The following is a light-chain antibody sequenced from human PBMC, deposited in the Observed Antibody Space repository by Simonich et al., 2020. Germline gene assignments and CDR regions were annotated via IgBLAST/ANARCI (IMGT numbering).Light chain of an antibody. Sequence: QSALTQPPSASGSPGQSVTISCTGTSSDVGVYNYVSWYQQHPVKAPKLMIYEVSKRPSGVPDRFSGSKSGNTASLAVSGLQAEDEADYYCSSYAGSNNYWVFGGGTKLTVL. CDR2: EVS. V-gene: IGLV2-8*01. CDR3: SSYAGSNNYWV. J-gene: IGLJ3*02. CDR1: SSDVGVYNY.